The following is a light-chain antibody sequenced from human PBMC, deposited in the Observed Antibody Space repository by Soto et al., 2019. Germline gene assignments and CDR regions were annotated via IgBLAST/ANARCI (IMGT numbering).Light chain of an antibody. CDR1: QSVSSF. CDR2: GAS. V-gene: IGKV3-20*01. CDR3: QQYGSSPPRT. J-gene: IGKJ1*01. Sequence: PGERATLTCRASQSVSSFLAWYQQKPGQAPRLLIYGASIRATGIPARFSGSGSGTDFTLSISRLEPEDFAVYYCQQYGSSPPRTFGQGTKVDIK.